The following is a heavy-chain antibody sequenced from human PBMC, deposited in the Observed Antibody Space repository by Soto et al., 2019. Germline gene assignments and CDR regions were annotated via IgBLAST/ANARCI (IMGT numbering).Heavy chain of an antibody. V-gene: IGHV4-4*07. Sequence: QMQLQESGPGLVKPSETLSLTCTVSGGSIRGYYWSWIRQSAGMGLEWIGRMHTSGSTNYNPSLKSRVTFSVDMSENQISLKLTSVTAADTALYYCVRASMPKAHFDSWGQGTLVTVSS. CDR2: MHTSGST. D-gene: IGHD2-2*01. CDR3: VRASMPKAHFDS. J-gene: IGHJ4*02. CDR1: GGSIRGYY.